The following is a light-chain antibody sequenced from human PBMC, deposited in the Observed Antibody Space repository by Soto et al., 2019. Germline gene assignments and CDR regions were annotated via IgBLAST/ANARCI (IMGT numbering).Light chain of an antibody. CDR3: QQRSNWPRYT. J-gene: IGKJ2*01. V-gene: IGKV3-11*01. CDR1: QSVSSY. CDR2: DAS. Sequence: EIVLTQSPATLSLSPGERATLSCRASQSVSSYLAWYQQKPGQAPRLLIYDASNTATGTPARFSGSGSGTDFTLTISSLEPEDFAVYYCQQRSNWPRYTFGQGTKLEIK.